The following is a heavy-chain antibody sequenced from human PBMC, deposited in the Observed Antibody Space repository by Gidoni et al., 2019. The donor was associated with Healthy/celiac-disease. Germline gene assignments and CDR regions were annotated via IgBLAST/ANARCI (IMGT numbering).Heavy chain of an antibody. J-gene: IGHJ6*02. Sequence: EVQLVESGGGLVQPGGSLRLSCAASGFTFRSYSMNWVRQAPGKGLEWVSYISSSSSTIYYADSVKGRFTISRDNAKNSLYLQMNSLRAEDTAVYYCASIYGDYVTRSYGMDVWGQGTTVTVSS. V-gene: IGHV3-48*01. CDR2: ISSSSSTI. CDR3: ASIYGDYVTRSYGMDV. CDR1: GFTFRSYS. D-gene: IGHD4-17*01.